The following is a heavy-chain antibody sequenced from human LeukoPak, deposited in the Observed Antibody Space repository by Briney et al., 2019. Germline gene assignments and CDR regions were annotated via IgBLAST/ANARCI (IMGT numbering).Heavy chain of an antibody. CDR3: ARSPFSTFGVVDSAFDI. D-gene: IGHD3-3*02. V-gene: IGHV1-2*02. CDR1: GYTFTGYY. J-gene: IGHJ3*02. Sequence: ASVKVSCKASGYTFTGYYMHWVRQAPGQGLEWMGWINPNSGGTNYAQKFQGRVTMTRDTSISTAYMELSRLRSDDTAVYYCARSPFSTFGVVDSAFDIWGQGTMVTVSS. CDR2: INPNSGGT.